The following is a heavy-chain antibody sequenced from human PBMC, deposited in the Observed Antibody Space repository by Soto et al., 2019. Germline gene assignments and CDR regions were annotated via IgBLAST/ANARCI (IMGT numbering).Heavy chain of an antibody. CDR3: AMGATAQLNYYYGMDV. CDR1: GYSFTSYP. Sequence: GGSLLLSCKVFGYSFTSYPIRVVRKMPGTGLVWIGRSDPSVSYTTYSPSCQGHVTNSADKSISTAYLQWSSLKASDTAMYYCAMGATAQLNYYYGMDVWFQGTTAAVS. V-gene: IGHV5-10-1*01. CDR2: SDPSVSYT. D-gene: IGHD1-26*01. J-gene: IGHJ6*02.